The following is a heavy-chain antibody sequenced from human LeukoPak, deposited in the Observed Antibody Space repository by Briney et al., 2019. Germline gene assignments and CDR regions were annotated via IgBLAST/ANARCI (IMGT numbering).Heavy chain of an antibody. CDR2: IIPIFGTA. D-gene: IGHD6-13*01. CDR1: GGTFSSYA. Sequence: ASVKVSCKASGGTFSSYAISWVRQAPGQGLEWMGGIIPIFGTANYAQKFQGRVTITTDESTSTAYMELSSLRSEDTAVYYCARMVRAAAGYYFDYWGQGTLVTVSS. J-gene: IGHJ4*02. V-gene: IGHV1-69*05. CDR3: ARMVRAAAGYYFDY.